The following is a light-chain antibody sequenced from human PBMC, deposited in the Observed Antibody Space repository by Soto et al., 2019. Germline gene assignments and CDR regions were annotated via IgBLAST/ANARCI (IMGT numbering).Light chain of an antibody. CDR3: NSYTSSTTYV. CDR2: DVR. Sequence: QSALTQPASVSGSPGQSIIISCTGTSSDVGGYDYVSWFQQYPGKAPKLLIFDVRNRPSGVSYRFSGSKSGNTASLTISGLQAEDEGDYYCNSYTSSTTYVFGSGTKLTVL. CDR1: SSDVGGYDY. J-gene: IGLJ1*01. V-gene: IGLV2-14*01.